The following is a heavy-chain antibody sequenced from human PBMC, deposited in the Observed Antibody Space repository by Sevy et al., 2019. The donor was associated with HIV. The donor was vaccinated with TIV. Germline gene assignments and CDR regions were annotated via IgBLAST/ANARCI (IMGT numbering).Heavy chain of an antibody. CDR3: ARGWGLLAVTASRFDLDY. CDR2: INPKSGGT. V-gene: IGHV1-2*02. CDR1: GYTFIGYY. J-gene: IGHJ4*02. Sequence: ASVKVSCKASGYTFIGYYIHWVRQAPGQGLEWMGWINPKSGGTNYEQRFQGRVTMTSDTSISTAYMELSRLRSDDTAVYHCARGWGLLAVTASRFDLDYWGQGTLVTVSS. D-gene: IGHD2-21*02.